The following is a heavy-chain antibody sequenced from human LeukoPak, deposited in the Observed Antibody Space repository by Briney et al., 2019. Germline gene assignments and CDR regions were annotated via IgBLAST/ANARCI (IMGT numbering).Heavy chain of an antibody. CDR2: ISYDGSNK. J-gene: IGHJ4*02. CDR3: ARTSGSNSFLDY. D-gene: IGHD4-23*01. CDR1: GFTFSSYG. V-gene: IGHV3-30*03. Sequence: PGGSLRLSCAASGFTFSSYGMHWVRQAPGKGLEWVAVISYDGSNKYYADSVKGRFTISRDNAKNTLYLQMNSLRAEDTAVYYCARTSGSNSFLDYWGQGTLVTVSS.